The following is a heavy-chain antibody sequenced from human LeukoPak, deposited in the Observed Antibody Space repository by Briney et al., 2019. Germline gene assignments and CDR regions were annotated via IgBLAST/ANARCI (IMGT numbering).Heavy chain of an antibody. CDR2: VYYSGST. CDR1: GVSVNSGSYY. CDR3: ARDLLWSAGVDI. V-gene: IGHV4-61*01. D-gene: IGHD3-10*01. J-gene: IGHJ4*02. Sequence: SETLSLTCSVSGVSVNSGSYYWSWIRQPPGKGLEWIGYVYYSGSTNYNPSLKSRVTLSVDKSKNQFSLNLSSVTAADTAVYYCARDLLWSAGVDIWGQGILVTVSS.